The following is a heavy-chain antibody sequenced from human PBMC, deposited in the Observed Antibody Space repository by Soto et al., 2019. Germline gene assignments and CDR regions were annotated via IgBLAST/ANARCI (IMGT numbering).Heavy chain of an antibody. Sequence: QITLKESGPPLVKPTETLTLTCTFSGFSLSARGEGVGWIRQPPGKALEWLAIIYWDDDKRYSPSLKTTFTTTKHTSKNQVVLTMTNMDPVDTATYFCAHRPFNSAWHDAYDIWGPGTMVTVSS. CDR3: AHRPFNSAWHDAYDI. V-gene: IGHV2-5*02. J-gene: IGHJ3*02. D-gene: IGHD5-18*01. CDR2: IYWDDDK. CDR1: GFSLSARGEG.